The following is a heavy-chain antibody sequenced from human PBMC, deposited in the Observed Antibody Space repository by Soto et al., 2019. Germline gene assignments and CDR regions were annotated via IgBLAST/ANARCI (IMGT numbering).Heavy chain of an antibody. Sequence: ASVKVSCKASGYTFTIYAMRWVRQAPGQRREWMGWINAGNGNTKYSQKFQGRVTITRDTSASTAYMELSSLRSEDTAVYYCARDTAGDFDYWGQGTLVTVSS. V-gene: IGHV1-3*01. CDR1: GYTFTIYA. CDR3: ARDTAGDFDY. J-gene: IGHJ4*02. D-gene: IGHD6-19*01. CDR2: INAGNGNT.